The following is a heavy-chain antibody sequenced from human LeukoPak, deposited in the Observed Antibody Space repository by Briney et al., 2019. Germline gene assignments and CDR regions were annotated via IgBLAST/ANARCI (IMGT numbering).Heavy chain of an antibody. CDR2: IRYDGSNK. CDR1: GFTFSTYG. V-gene: IGHV3-30*02. Sequence: GGSLRLSCAASGFTFSTYGMTWVRQAPGKGLEWVTFIRYDGSNKYYADSVKGRFTISRDSSKNTLYLQMNSLRAEDTALYYCAKEAVVTAIPFDYWGQGTLVTVSS. CDR3: AKEAVVTAIPFDY. J-gene: IGHJ4*02. D-gene: IGHD2-21*02.